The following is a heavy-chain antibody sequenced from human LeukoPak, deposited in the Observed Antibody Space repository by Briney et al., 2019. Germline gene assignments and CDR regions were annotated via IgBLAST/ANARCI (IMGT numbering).Heavy chain of an antibody. Sequence: PSETLSLTCTVPGGSISSRSYYWGWIRQPPGKGLEWIGSIYYSGSTYYNPSLKSRVTISVDTSKNQFSLKLSSVTAADTAVYYCARALPYYYHDSSGYRFDYWGQGTLVTVSS. V-gene: IGHV4-39*07. CDR2: IYYSGST. CDR3: ARALPYYYHDSSGYRFDY. CDR1: GGSISSRSYY. J-gene: IGHJ4*02. D-gene: IGHD3-22*01.